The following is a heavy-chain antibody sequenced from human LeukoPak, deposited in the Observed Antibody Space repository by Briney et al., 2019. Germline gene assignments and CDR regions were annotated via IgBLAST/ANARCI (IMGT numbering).Heavy chain of an antibody. D-gene: IGHD5-24*01. CDR2: IKSKTDGGTT. V-gene: IGHV3-15*01. Sequence: GGSLRLSCAAAGFSFNTYEMNWVRQAPGKGLEWVGHIKSKTDGGTTDYAAPVKGRFTISRDDSKNTLYLQMDSLKTEDTAVYYCTTEAGDDWGQGTLVTVSS. CDR3: TTEAGDD. CDR1: GFSFNTYE. J-gene: IGHJ4*02.